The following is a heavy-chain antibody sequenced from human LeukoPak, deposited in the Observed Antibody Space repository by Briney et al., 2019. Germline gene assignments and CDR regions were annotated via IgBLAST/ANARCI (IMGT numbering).Heavy chain of an antibody. D-gene: IGHD4-17*01. V-gene: IGHV3-7*03. CDR1: GFTFSRSW. CDR2: IKEDGSEK. Sequence: GGSLRLSCAASGFTFSRSWMSWVRQSPGKGLEWVANIKEDGSEKYFVDSVKGRFTISRDNAKNSLYLQMNSLRAEDTAVYYCATDPFMTTVTTEGVFGNYWGQGTLVTVSS. CDR3: ATDPFMTTVTTEGVFGNY. J-gene: IGHJ4*02.